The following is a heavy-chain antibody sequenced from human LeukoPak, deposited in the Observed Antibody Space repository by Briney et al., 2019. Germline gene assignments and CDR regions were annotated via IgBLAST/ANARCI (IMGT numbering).Heavy chain of an antibody. Sequence: GGSLRLSCAASGFTFSSYSMNWVRQAPGKGLEWVSSISSSSSYIYYADSVKGRFTISRDNAKNSLYLQMNSLRAEDTAVYYCARDDSSGFVGHNYYGMDAWGQGTTVTVSS. CDR1: GFTFSSYS. CDR3: ARDDSSGFVGHNYYGMDA. V-gene: IGHV3-21*01. CDR2: ISSSSSYI. J-gene: IGHJ6*02. D-gene: IGHD6-19*01.